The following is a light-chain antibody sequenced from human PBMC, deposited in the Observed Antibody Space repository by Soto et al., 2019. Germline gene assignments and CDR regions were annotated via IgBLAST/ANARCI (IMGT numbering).Light chain of an antibody. CDR3: QQLDSYPL. J-gene: IGKJ1*01. V-gene: IGKV1-9*01. CDR2: AAS. Sequence: IQLTQSPSSLSASVGDRVTITCRASQGISSYLAWYQQKPGKAPKLLIYAASTLLSGVPSRFSGSGSATDFTLNISSLQPEDFATYYCQQLDSYPLFGQGIKPEIK. CDR1: QGISSY.